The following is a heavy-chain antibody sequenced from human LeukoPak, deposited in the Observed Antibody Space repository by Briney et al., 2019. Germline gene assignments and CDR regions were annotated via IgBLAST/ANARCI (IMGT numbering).Heavy chain of an antibody. D-gene: IGHD6-13*01. CDR3: ARDGGSSWSFDP. J-gene: IGHJ5*02. CDR2: IKEDGGEK. Sequence: PGGSLRLSCAASGFTFSGYWMSWVRQAPGKGLEWVANIKEDGGEKYYVDSVKGRFTIPRDNSKNSLFMQMNSLRAEDTAVYYCARDGGSSWSFDPWGQGNLVPVSS. CDR1: GFTFSGYW. V-gene: IGHV3-7*01.